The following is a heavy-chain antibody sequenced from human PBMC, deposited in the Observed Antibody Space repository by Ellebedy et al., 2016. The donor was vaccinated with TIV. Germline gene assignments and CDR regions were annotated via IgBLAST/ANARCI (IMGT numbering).Heavy chain of an antibody. Sequence: MPSETLSLTCAVYGGSFSGYYWSWIRQPPGKGLEWIGEINHSRITNYNPSLKSRVTISVDTSKNQFSLKLSSVTAADTAVYYCARWVAVAATYWVYWGQGTLVTVSS. CDR2: INHSRIT. D-gene: IGHD6-19*01. V-gene: IGHV4-34*01. CDR1: GGSFSGYY. CDR3: ARWVAVAATYWVY. J-gene: IGHJ4*02.